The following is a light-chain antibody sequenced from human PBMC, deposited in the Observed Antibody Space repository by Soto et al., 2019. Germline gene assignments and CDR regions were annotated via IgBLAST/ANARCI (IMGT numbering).Light chain of an antibody. CDR3: EQSFQTPLT. J-gene: IGKJ4*02. CDR2: LGS. CDR1: QNLLHTNGYNY. Sequence: DIVMTQSPLSLPVTPGEPASISCRSSQNLLHTNGYNYLDWYLQKPGQSPPLLIYLGSNRASGVPDRFSGSGSGTDFTLNISRVEAEDVGVYYCEQSFQTPLTFGGGTKVEIK. V-gene: IGKV2-28*01.